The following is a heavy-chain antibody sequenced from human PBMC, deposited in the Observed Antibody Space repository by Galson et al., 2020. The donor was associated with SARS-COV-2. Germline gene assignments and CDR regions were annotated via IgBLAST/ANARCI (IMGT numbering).Heavy chain of an antibody. D-gene: IGHD1-26*01. Sequence: QLGESLKISCAAPGFTFSSYPLHWARQAPGKGLEWVAVISYDGSTKYYADSVKGRFTISRDNSKNTLFLQMNSLGGEDTAVYYCARARRGIYREAFDIWGQGTLVTVSS. V-gene: IGHV3-30*04. J-gene: IGHJ3*02. CDR1: GFTFSSYP. CDR2: ISYDGSTK. CDR3: ARARRGIYREAFDI.